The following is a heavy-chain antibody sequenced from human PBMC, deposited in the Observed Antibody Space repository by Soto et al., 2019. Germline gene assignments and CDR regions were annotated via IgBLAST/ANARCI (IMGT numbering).Heavy chain of an antibody. Sequence: QVQLQESGPGLVKPSGTLSLTCAVSSGSISSSNWWSWVRQPPGKGLEWIGEIYHSGSTNYNPSLKSRVTISVDKSKNQFSLKLSSMTAADTAVYYCARDRFGAAAGTSQGFDPWGQGTLLTVSS. D-gene: IGHD6-13*01. CDR2: IYHSGST. J-gene: IGHJ5*02. CDR1: SGSISSSNW. CDR3: ARDRFGAAAGTSQGFDP. V-gene: IGHV4-4*02.